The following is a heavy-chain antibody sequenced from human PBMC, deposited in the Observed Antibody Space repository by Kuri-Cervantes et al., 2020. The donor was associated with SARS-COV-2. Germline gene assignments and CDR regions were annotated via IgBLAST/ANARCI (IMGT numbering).Heavy chain of an antibody. CDR3: ARVLWDFDSSGEPFDY. V-gene: IGHV1-8*01. D-gene: IGHD3-22*01. CDR1: ETTFPNYD. J-gene: IGHJ4*02. Sequence: KISCKAPETTFPNYDINWVRQATGQGLEWMGMVKTNSGNTLYAQFFQGRVTMTRDTSTSTVYMELSSLTSEDTAVYYCARVLWDFDSSGEPFDYWGQGTLVTVSS. CDR2: VKTNSGNT.